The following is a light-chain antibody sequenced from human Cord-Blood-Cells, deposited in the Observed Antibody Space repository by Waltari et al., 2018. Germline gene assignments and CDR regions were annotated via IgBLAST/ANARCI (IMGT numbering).Light chain of an antibody. V-gene: IGLV2-23*01. CDR1: SSDGGSYNL. CDR3: CSYAGSKRV. J-gene: IGLJ3*02. Sequence: QSALTQPASVSGSPGQSITISCTGTSSDGGSYNLVSWYQQHPGKAPKLMIYEGSKRPSGVSNRFSGSKSGNTASLTISGLQAEDEADYYCCSYAGSKRVFGGGTKLTVL. CDR2: EGS.